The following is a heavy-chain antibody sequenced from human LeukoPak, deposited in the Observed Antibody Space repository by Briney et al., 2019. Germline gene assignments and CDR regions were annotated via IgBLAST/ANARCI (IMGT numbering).Heavy chain of an antibody. V-gene: IGHV3-23*01. J-gene: IGHJ4*02. CDR2: ITGSGDRT. Sequence: GGSLRLSCAASGFTFSSYAMSWVRQAPGKGLEWVSAITGSGDRTYYADSVKGRFTVSRDTSKNTLFLQMNSLRAEDKAVYYCAKLLRGVVVPYFDYWGQGTLVTVSS. D-gene: IGHD3-10*01. CDR3: AKLLRGVVVPYFDY. CDR1: GFTFSSYA.